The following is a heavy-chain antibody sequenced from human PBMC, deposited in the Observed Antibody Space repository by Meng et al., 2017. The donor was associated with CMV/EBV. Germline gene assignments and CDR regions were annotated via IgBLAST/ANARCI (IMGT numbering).Heavy chain of an antibody. V-gene: IGHV4-28*03. CDR3: AREGGELNRNWFDP. Sequence: SETLSLTCAVSGYSISSSNWWGWIRQPPGKGLEWIGYIYYSGSIYYNPSLKSRVTMSVDTSKNQFSLKLSSVTAVDTAVYYCAREGGELNRNWFDPWGQGTLVTVSS. J-gene: IGHJ5*02. CDR2: IYYSGSI. CDR1: GYSISSSNW. D-gene: IGHD2-15*01.